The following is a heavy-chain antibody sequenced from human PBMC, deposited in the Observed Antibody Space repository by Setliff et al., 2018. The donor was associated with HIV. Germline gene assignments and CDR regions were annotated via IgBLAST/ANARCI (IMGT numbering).Heavy chain of an antibody. J-gene: IGHJ3*01. CDR3: ARVQMAYAAFDV. CDR2: IYFTGSS. V-gene: IGHV4-59*01. Sequence: LSLTCTVSGGSISTYYWSWIRQPPGKGLEWIGSIYFTGSSDNNPSLKSRATLSVDTSKHQFSLKLSSVTAADTAVYYCARVQMAYAAFDVWGQGTMVTVSS. CDR1: GGSISTYY. D-gene: IGHD4-17*01.